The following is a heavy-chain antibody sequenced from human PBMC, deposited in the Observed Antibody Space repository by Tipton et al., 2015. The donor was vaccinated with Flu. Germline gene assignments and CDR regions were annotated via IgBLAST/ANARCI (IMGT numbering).Heavy chain of an antibody. D-gene: IGHD3/OR15-3a*01. CDR2: VYYTGST. CDR3: ARLAFYDLSTGHYSGIWFDP. V-gene: IGHV4-31*03. CDR1: GASVSSAGDYY. Sequence: LRLSCNVSGASVSSAGDYYWSWIRQHPGKGLEWIGYVYYTGSTFYNPSLKSRVSISTDTSKSHFSLRLTSVTPADTAVYYCARLAFYDLSTGHYSGIWFDPWGQGMLVTV. J-gene: IGHJ5*02.